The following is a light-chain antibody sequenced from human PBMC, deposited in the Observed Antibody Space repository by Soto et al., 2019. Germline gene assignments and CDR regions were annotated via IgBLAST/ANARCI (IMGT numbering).Light chain of an antibody. CDR1: QSIGSE. CDR2: KAS. J-gene: IGKJ1*01. Sequence: DIQMTQSPSTLSASIGDRVTITCRASQSIGSELAWYQQKPGKAPKLLIYKASSLESGVPSTFSGSGSGTEFSLTVSSLQSEDFATYYCQQSYSSPPTFGQGTKVDIK. CDR3: QQSYSSPPT. V-gene: IGKV1-5*03.